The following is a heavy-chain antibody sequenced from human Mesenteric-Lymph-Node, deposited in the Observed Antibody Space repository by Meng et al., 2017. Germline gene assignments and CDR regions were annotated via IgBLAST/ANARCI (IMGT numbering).Heavy chain of an antibody. CDR1: GGSFSGYY. CDR2: INHSGST. D-gene: IGHD2-2*01. Sequence: QVQLQQWGAGLLKPSETLSLTCAVYGGSFSGYYWSWIRQPPGKGLEWIGEINHSGSTNYNPSLKSRVTISVDTSKNQCSLKLSSVTAADTAVYYCARTIGGADIVVVPAAYYFDYWGQGTLVTVSS. CDR3: ARTIGGADIVVVPAAYYFDY. J-gene: IGHJ4*02. V-gene: IGHV4-34*01.